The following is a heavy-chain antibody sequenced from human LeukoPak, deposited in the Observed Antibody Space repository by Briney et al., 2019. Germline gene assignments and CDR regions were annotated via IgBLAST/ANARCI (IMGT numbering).Heavy chain of an antibody. CDR1: GSTVSSSY. D-gene: IGHD5-12*01. V-gene: IGHV3-53*01. J-gene: IGHJ4*02. CDR2: IYSGGST. CDR3: ARGGGLPNFDY. Sequence: GGSLRLSCAASGSTVSSSYMTWVRQAPEKGLEWVSVIYSGGSTYYADSVKGRFTISRDNAKNSLYLQMNSLRDEDTAVYYCARGGGLPNFDYWGQGTLVTVSS.